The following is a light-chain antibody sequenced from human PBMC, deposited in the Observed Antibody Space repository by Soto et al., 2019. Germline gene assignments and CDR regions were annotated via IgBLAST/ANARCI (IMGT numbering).Light chain of an antibody. V-gene: IGKV1-9*01. CDR1: QGTSSY. CDR2: GAS. J-gene: IGKJ5*01. Sequence: DIQLTQSPSFLSASVGDRVTITCRASQGTSSYLAWFQQKPGRAPKLLIYGASTLQSGVPARFSGSGSGTHFTLTISNLQPEDFATYYCQQLNAYPLTFGQGTRLEIK. CDR3: QQLNAYPLT.